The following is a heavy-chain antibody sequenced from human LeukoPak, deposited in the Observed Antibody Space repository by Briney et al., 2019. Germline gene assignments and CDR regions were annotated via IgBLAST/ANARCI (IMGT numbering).Heavy chain of an antibody. CDR3: ARPVGSYYGDF. J-gene: IGHJ4*02. D-gene: IGHD3-22*01. CDR2: ITSSSSFT. CDR1: GFTFSTYT. Sequence: KSGGSLRLSCAASGFTFSTYTMSWVRQAPGKGLAWVASITSSSSFTYYADSVKGRFTISRDNAKNSLYLQMNSLTVEDTAVYYCARPVGSYYGDFWGQGTLVTVSS. V-gene: IGHV3-21*04.